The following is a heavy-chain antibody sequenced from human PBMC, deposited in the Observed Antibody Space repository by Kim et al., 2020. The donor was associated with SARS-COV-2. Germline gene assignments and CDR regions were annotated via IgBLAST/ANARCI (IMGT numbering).Heavy chain of an antibody. CDR1: GYTLTSYG. V-gene: IGHV1-18*01. J-gene: IGHJ3*02. D-gene: IGHD4-17*01. CDR2: ISAYNGNT. Sequence: ASVKVSCKASGYTLTSYGISWVRQAPGQGLEWMGWISAYNGNTNYAQKLQGRVTMTTDTSTSTAYMELRSLRSDDTAVYYCARVSLGDYGGYVDAFDIWGRGTMVTVSS. CDR3: ARVSLGDYGGYVDAFDI.